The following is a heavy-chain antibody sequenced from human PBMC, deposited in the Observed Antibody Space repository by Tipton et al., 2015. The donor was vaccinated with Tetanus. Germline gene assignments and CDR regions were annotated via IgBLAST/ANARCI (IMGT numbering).Heavy chain of an antibody. Sequence: TLSLTCTVSGGSTHGFYWTWIRQSAGKGLEWIGRIYGRGSTNYNPSLKSRVAMSMDTSKNQFSLKMSSVTAADTAVYYCARWGDASGSTNLYAFDIWGQGTMVSVSS. V-gene: IGHV4-4*07. J-gene: IGHJ3*02. D-gene: IGHD3-10*01. CDR1: GGSTHGFY. CDR2: IYGRGST. CDR3: ARWGDASGSTNLYAFDI.